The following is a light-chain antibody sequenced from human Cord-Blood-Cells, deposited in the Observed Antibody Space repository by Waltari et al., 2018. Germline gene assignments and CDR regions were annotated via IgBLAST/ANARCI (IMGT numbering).Light chain of an antibody. Sequence: DIVLTQSPATLSLLPGDRDPLSCRATQRVSSYLAWYQQNPGQAPRLLIYDASNRATGIPARFSGSGSGTDFTLTISSLEPEDFAVYYCQQRSNWPLTFGGGTKVEIK. J-gene: IGKJ4*01. V-gene: IGKV3-11*01. CDR1: QRVSSY. CDR3: QQRSNWPLT. CDR2: DAS.